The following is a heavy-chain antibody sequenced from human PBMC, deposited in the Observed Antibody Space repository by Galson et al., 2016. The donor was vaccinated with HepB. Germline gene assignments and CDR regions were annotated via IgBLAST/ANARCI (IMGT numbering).Heavy chain of an antibody. D-gene: IGHD3-16*01. V-gene: IGHV1-69*13. CDR1: GGTFSSLP. CDR3: ATGRERSRLGGNYYYLMDV. CDR2: IIPLFGSP. Sequence: SVKVSCKASGGTFSSLPISWVRQAPGQGLEWMGGIIPLFGSPDYAQKYRDRVTITADEPTSTAYIELSSLKSDDTALYYCATGRERSRLGGNYYYLMDVWGQGTTVTVSS. J-gene: IGHJ6*02.